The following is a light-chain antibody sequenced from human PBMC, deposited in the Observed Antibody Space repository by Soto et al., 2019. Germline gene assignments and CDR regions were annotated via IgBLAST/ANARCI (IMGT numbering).Light chain of an antibody. CDR3: MQAIQTPRT. V-gene: IGKV2-28*01. CDR1: QSLLHSNGCNS. Sequence: EIVMTQSPLSLPVTPGETASISCRSSQSLLHSNGCNSLDWYLQNTGQSPQLLIYLGANRPSGVAGWFSASGSATDFTLNISREEADDVGDYYCMQAIQTPRTFGQGTKVEIK. J-gene: IGKJ1*01. CDR2: LGA.